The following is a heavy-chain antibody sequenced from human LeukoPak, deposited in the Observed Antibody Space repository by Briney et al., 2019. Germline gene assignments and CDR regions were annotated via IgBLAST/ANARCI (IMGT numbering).Heavy chain of an antibody. CDR1: GGSISYFY. Sequence: SETLSLTCSVSGGSISYFYWSWIRQAAGKGLEWIGRVASSGNTDYNASLKSRVTMSVDTSKNQFSLKLTSVTAADTAVYYCARDRNYGSGNLFDYWGQGTLVTVPS. CDR2: VASSGNT. CDR3: ARDRNYGSGNLFDY. D-gene: IGHD3-10*01. V-gene: IGHV4-4*07. J-gene: IGHJ4*02.